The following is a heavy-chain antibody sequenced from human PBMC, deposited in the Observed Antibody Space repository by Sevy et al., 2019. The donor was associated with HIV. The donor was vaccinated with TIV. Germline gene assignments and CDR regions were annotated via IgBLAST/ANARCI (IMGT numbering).Heavy chain of an antibody. V-gene: IGHV3-7*04. Sequence: GGSLRLSCAASGFSFSNYWMHWVRQAPGKGLEWVANIKQDESKKYYVASVKGRFTISRDNAKNSLYLQMNSLRPEDTAVYYCARGNSGSFHYWGQGTLVTVSS. CDR2: IKQDESKK. CDR1: GFSFSNYW. J-gene: IGHJ4*02. CDR3: ARGNSGSFHY. D-gene: IGHD3-22*01.